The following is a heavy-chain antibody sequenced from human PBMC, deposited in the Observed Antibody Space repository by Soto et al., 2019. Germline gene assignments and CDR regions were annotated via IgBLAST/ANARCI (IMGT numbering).Heavy chain of an antibody. CDR2: IIPLIGTA. Sequence: QVQLVQSGAEVRKPGSSVTVSCKASGGTFSTYGITWVRQAPGQGLEWMGNIIPLIGTANYAQRFRGRVTITAEESTTTAYIELTSLRSEDTAVYYCARVVMTTVPASFYYGLDVWGQGTTVTVSS. D-gene: IGHD4-4*01. V-gene: IGHV1-69*18. J-gene: IGHJ6*02. CDR1: GGTFSTYG. CDR3: ARVVMTTVPASFYYGLDV.